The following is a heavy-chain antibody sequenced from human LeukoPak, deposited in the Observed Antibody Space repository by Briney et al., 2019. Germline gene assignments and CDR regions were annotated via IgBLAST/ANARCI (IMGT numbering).Heavy chain of an antibody. D-gene: IGHD3-16*02. J-gene: IGHJ4*02. CDR1: GVTFSRYA. V-gene: IGHV3-23*01. CDR3: AKLDTPYDYIWGSYRSIPGNFDY. Sequence: GGSLRISCVASGVTFSRYAMSWVRQAPGKRLEWVSGISGSGGNINYADSVKGRFTISRDNSKNTLYLQMNSLRAEDTAVYYCAKLDTPYDYIWGSYRSIPGNFDYWGQGTLVTVSS. CDR2: ISGSGGNI.